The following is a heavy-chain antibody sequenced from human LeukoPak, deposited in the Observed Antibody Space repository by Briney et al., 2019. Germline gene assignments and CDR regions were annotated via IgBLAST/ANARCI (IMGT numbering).Heavy chain of an antibody. J-gene: IGHJ4*02. CDR1: GFTFSSYA. Sequence: PGGSLRLSCAASGFTFSSYAMHWVRQAPGKGLEWVAVISYDGSNKYYADSVKGRFTISRDNSKNTLYLQMNSLRAEDTAVYYCARRNYDIDYWGQGTLVTVSS. CDR3: ARRNYDIDY. CDR2: ISYDGSNK. V-gene: IGHV3-30*04. D-gene: IGHD3-9*01.